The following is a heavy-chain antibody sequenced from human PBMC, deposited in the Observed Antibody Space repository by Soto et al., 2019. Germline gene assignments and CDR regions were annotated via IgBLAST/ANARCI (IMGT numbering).Heavy chain of an antibody. CDR3: ARVLQGLLWFGELLGWFDP. CDR1: GGSISSGGYS. J-gene: IGHJ5*02. V-gene: IGHV4-30-2*01. Sequence: SETLSLTCAVSGGSISSGGYSWSWIRQPPGKGLEWIGYIYHSGSTYYNPSLKSRVTISVDRSKNQFSLKLSSVTAADTAVYYCARVLQGLLWFGELLGWFDPLGPGNPGHRLL. CDR2: IYHSGST. D-gene: IGHD3-10*01.